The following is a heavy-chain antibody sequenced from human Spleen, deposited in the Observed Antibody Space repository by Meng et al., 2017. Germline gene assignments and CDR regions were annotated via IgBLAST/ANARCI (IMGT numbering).Heavy chain of an antibody. CDR3: AREMATIPLLPAGENWFDP. D-gene: IGHD5-24*01. J-gene: IGHJ5*02. Sequence: SETLSLTCTVSGGFISSYYWSWIRQPPGKGLEWIGYIYYSGSTNYNPSLKSRVTISVDTSKNQFSLKLSSVTAADTAVYYCAREMATIPLLPAGENWFDPWGQGTLVTVSS. V-gene: IGHV4-59*01. CDR2: IYYSGST. CDR1: GGFISSYY.